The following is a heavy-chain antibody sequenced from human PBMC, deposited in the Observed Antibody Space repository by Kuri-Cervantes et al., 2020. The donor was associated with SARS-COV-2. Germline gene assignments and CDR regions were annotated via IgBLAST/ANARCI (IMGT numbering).Heavy chain of an antibody. CDR3: ARDFRSATGPDY. D-gene: IGHD4-17*01. J-gene: IGHJ4*02. V-gene: IGHV3-21*01. Sequence: GESLKISCAASGFTFSSYSMNWVRQAPGKGLEWVSSISSSSSYIYYADSVKGRFTISRDNAKNSLYLQMNSLRAEDTAVYYCARDFRSATGPDYWGQGTLVTVSS. CDR2: ISSSSSYI. CDR1: GFTFSSYS.